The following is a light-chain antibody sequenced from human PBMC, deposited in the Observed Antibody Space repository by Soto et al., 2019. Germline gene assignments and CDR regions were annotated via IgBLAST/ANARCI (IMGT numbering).Light chain of an antibody. V-gene: IGLV4-69*01. CDR2: LNSDGSH. Sequence: QPVLTQSPSASASLGASVKLTCTLSSGHNSYAIAWHQQQPEKGPRYLMNLNSDGSHNKGDGIPDRFSGSSSGAERYLTISSLQSEDEADYYCQTGGTGIQVFGGGTKLTVL. CDR3: QTGGTGIQV. CDR1: SGHNSYA. J-gene: IGLJ2*01.